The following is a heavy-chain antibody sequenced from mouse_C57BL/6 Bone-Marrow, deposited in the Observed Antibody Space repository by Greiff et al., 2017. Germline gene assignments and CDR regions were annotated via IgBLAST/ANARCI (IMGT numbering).Heavy chain of an antibody. V-gene: IGHV5-17*01. CDR1: GFTFSDYG. J-gene: IGHJ4*01. D-gene: IGHD1-1*01. CDR3: ARDYYGSSYAMDY. Sequence: EVQLVESGGGLVKPGGSLSLSCAASGFTFSDYGMHWVRQAPEKGLEWVAYIRSGSSTNYYADTVKGRFTISRDNAKNTLFLQMTSQRSKDTAMYYCARDYYGSSYAMDYWGQGTSVTVSS. CDR2: IRSGSSTN.